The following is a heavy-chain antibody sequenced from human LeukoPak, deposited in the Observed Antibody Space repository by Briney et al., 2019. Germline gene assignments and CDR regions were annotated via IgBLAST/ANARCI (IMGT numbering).Heavy chain of an antibody. CDR1: GYTFTSYG. J-gene: IGHJ6*03. D-gene: IGHD3-22*01. V-gene: IGHV1-18*01. Sequence: ASVKVSCKASGYTFTSYGINWVRQAPGQGLEWMGWIRVYNGNTNYAQELQGRVTMTTDTSTSTAYMELRSLRSDDTAVYYCARGPGGRSGYYPLEDYYYYYYMDVWGKGTTVTVSS. CDR2: IRVYNGNT. CDR3: ARGPGGRSGYYPLEDYYYYYYMDV.